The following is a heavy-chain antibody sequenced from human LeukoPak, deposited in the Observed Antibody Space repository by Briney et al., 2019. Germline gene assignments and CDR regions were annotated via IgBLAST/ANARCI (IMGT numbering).Heavy chain of an antibody. Sequence: PSETLSLTCAVYGGSFSGYYWSWIRQPPGKGLEWIGEINHSGSTNYNPSLKSRVTISVDTSKNQFSLKLSSVTAADTAVYYCARAEQLVDYWGQGTLVTVSS. J-gene: IGHJ4*02. CDR3: ARAEQLVDY. D-gene: IGHD6-6*01. CDR1: GGSFSGYY. V-gene: IGHV4-34*01. CDR2: INHSGST.